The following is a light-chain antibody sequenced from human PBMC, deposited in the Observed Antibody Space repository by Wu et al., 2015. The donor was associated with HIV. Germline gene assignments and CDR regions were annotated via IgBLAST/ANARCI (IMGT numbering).Light chain of an antibody. CDR2: DAS. V-gene: IGKV3-11*01. CDR3: QQRSDWPT. Sequence: EIVLTQSPVTLSLSPGERATLSCRASQSVSIYLAWYQHKPGQAPRLLIYDASNRATGIPARFSGSGSGTDFTLTINSLEPEDFAVYYCQQRSDWPTFGQGTRVEIK. CDR1: QSVSIY. J-gene: IGKJ1*01.